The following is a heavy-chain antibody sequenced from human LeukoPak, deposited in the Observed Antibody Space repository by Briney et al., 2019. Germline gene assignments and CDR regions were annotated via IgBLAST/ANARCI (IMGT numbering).Heavy chain of an antibody. CDR2: TYTSGST. CDR1: GCSISSYY. CDR3: PIASGWYLGNWFDP. D-gene: IGHD6-19*01. V-gene: IGHV4-4*07. Sequence: PSETLSLTCTVSGCSISSYYLNWIRQPPGKGLEWIGRTYTSGSTNYNPSLKSRVTMSVDTSKNQFSLKLSSVTAADTAVYYCPIASGWYLGNWFDPWGQGTLVTVSS. J-gene: IGHJ5*02.